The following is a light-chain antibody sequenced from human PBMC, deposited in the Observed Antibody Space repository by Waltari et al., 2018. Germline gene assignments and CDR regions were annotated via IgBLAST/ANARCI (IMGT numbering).Light chain of an antibody. V-gene: IGLV3-25*03. CDR2: KDR. J-gene: IGLJ2*01. Sequence: SYELTQPPSVSVSPGQTARITCSGDALPKQYVYWYQQKSGQAPILGRYKDRERPSVIPERFSGSSSGTTGTLTISGVQAEDEADYHWQSGDNSGTNRVLFGGGTKLTVL. CDR3: QSGDNSGTNRVL. CDR1: ALPKQY.